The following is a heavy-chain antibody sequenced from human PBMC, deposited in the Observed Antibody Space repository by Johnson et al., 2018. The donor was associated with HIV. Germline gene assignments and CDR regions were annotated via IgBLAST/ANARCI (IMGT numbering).Heavy chain of an antibody. D-gene: IGHD2-2*01. J-gene: IGHJ3*02. Sequence: VQLVESGGGLIQPGGSLRLSCAASGVTVSTNYMSWVRQAPGKGLEWVSVIYSGGSTYYADSVTGRFTISRYNSKNTLYLQMNSLRVEDTAVYYCARGLQSMTVVVTRGAFDIWGQGTMVTVSS. CDR1: GVTVSTNY. V-gene: IGHV3-53*01. CDR3: ARGLQSMTVVVTRGAFDI. CDR2: IYSGGST.